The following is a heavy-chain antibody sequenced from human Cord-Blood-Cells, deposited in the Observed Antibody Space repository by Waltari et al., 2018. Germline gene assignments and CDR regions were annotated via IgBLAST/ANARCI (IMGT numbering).Heavy chain of an antibody. CDR1: GGSFSGYY. J-gene: IGHJ4*02. CDR3: ARGRSGYYYPDY. D-gene: IGHD3-3*01. CDR2: INHSGST. V-gene: IGHV4-34*01. Sequence: QVQLQQWGAGLLKPSETLSLTCAVYGGSFSGYYWSWIRQPPGKGLEWIGEINHSGSTNYNPSLKSRVTISVDTSKNQFSLKLSSVTAADTAMYYCARGRSGYYYPDYWGQGTLVTVSS.